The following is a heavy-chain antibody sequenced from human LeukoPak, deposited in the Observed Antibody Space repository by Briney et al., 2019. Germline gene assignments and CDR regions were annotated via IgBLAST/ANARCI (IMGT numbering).Heavy chain of an antibody. V-gene: IGHV3-48*04. J-gene: IGHJ4*02. CDR2: ISSSSSTI. CDR3: ARVEGTAMAYFDC. Sequence: GGSLRLSCAASGFTFSSYSMNWVRQAPGKGLGWVSYISSSSSTIYYADSVKGRFTISRDNAKNSLYLQMNSLRAEDTAVYYCARVEGTAMAYFDCWGQGTLVTVSS. CDR1: GFTFSSYS. D-gene: IGHD5-18*01.